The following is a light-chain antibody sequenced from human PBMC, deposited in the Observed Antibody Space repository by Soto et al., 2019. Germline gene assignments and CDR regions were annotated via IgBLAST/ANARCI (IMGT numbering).Light chain of an antibody. CDR2: GAS. Sequence: EIVMTHSPATLSVSPGERATLSCRASQSVSNNLAWYQQKPGQAPRLLIYGASTRATAIPARFSGSGSGTEFTLTISSLQSEDFAVYFCQQYDGWWTFGQGTKVEIK. J-gene: IGKJ1*01. CDR3: QQYDGWWT. V-gene: IGKV3-15*01. CDR1: QSVSNN.